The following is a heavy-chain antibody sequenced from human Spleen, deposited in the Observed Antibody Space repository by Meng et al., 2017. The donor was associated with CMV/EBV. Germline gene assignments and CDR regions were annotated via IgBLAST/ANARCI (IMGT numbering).Heavy chain of an antibody. CDR1: GFTFSSYW. Sequence: GESLKISCAASGFTFSSYWMSWVRQAPGKGLEWVANIKQDGSEKYYVDSVKGRFTISRDNAKNSLYLQMNSLRAEDTAVYYCAREKIVAAGYGMDVWGQGTTVTV. CDR2: IKQDGSEK. V-gene: IGHV3-7*01. D-gene: IGHD6-13*01. CDR3: AREKIVAAGYGMDV. J-gene: IGHJ6*02.